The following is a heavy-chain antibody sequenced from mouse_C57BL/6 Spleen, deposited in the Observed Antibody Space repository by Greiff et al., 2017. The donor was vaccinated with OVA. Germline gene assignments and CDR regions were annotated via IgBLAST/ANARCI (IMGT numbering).Heavy chain of an antibody. D-gene: IGHD3-2*02. CDR2: ISYDGSN. V-gene: IGHV3-6*01. CDR1: GYSITSGYY. Sequence: DVKVEESGPGLVKPSQSLSLTCSVTGYSITSGYYWNWIRQFPGNKLEWMGYISYDGSNNYNPSLKNRISITRDTSKNQFFLKLNSVTTEDTATYYCARDSSGPWFAYWGQGTLVTVSA. CDR3: ARDSSGPWFAY. J-gene: IGHJ3*01.